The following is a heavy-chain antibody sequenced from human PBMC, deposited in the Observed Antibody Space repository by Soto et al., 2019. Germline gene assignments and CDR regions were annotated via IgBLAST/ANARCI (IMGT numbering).Heavy chain of an antibody. V-gene: IGHV4-34*01. CDR3: ARGLFDY. CDR1: GGSFSGYY. CDR2: INHSGST. J-gene: IGHJ4*02. Sequence: SETLSLTCAVYGGSFSGYYWSWIRQPPGKGLEWIGEINHSGSTNYNPSLKSRVTISVDTSKNQFSLKLSSVTAADTAVYYCARGLFDYWGQGTLVTVS.